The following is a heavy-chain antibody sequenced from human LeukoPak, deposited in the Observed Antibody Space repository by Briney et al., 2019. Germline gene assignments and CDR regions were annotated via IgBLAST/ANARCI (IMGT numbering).Heavy chain of an antibody. J-gene: IGHJ3*02. CDR2: IYYSGST. Sequence: SETLSLTCTVSGGSISSSSYYWGWIRQPPGKGLEWIGSIYYSGSTYYNPPLKSRVTISVDTSKNQFSLKLSSVTAADTAVYYCARGHQLLYDAFDIWGQGTMVTVSS. CDR1: GGSISSSSYY. D-gene: IGHD2-2*02. CDR3: ARGHQLLYDAFDI. V-gene: IGHV4-39*07.